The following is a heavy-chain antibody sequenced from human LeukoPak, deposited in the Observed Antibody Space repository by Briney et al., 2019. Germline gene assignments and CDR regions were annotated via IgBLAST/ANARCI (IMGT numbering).Heavy chain of an antibody. J-gene: IGHJ4*02. V-gene: IGHV3-21*01. CDR1: GFTFSSYS. D-gene: IGHD3-22*01. CDR3: ARDYYDSSGYYHFDY. CDR2: ISSSSSYI. Sequence: GGSLRPSCAASGFTFSSYSMNWVRQAPGKGLEWVSSISSSSSYIYYADSVKGRFTISRDNAKNSLYLQMNSLRAEDTAVYYCARDYYDSSGYYHFDYWGQGTLVTVSS.